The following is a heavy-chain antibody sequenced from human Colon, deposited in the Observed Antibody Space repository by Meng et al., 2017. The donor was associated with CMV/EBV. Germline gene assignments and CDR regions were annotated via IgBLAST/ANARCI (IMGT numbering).Heavy chain of an antibody. V-gene: IGHV3-48*03. D-gene: IGHD2-21*01. Sequence: GGSLRLSCVGSGFRFETYEMNWVRQAPGKGPEWISYISSSSSTIKSADSVRGRFTTSRDNAKQSMYLQLDSLRVEDTALYYCVSLGPTIRYWGQGTLVTVSS. CDR3: VSLGPTIRY. J-gene: IGHJ4*02. CDR1: GFRFETYE. CDR2: ISSSSSTI.